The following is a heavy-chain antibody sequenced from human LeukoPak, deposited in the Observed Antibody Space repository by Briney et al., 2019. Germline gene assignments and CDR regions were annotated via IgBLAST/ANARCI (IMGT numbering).Heavy chain of an antibody. D-gene: IGHD2-2*01. V-gene: IGHV1-18*01. J-gene: IGHJ6*03. Sequence: ASVKVSCKASGYTFTSNGISWVRQAPGQGLEWMGWISAYNGNTNYEQKFQGRVTMTEDTSTDTAYMELSSLRSEDTAVYYCAGVVVPAARRYYYYYYMDVWGKGTTVTISS. CDR3: AGVVVPAARRYYYYYYMDV. CDR2: ISAYNGNT. CDR1: GYTFTSNG.